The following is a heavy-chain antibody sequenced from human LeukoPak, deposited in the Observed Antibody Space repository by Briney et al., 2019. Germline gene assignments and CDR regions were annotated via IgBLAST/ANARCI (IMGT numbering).Heavy chain of an antibody. Sequence: GGSLRLSCSASGFTVSSNYMSWVRQPPGKGLAWVSVIYSGGSTYYADSVKGRFTISRDNSKNTLYLQMNSLRAEDTAVYYCARGQDIVVFDPWGQGTLVTVSS. CDR2: IYSGGST. CDR3: ARGQDIVVFDP. V-gene: IGHV3-53*05. CDR1: GFTVSSNY. J-gene: IGHJ5*02. D-gene: IGHD2-15*01.